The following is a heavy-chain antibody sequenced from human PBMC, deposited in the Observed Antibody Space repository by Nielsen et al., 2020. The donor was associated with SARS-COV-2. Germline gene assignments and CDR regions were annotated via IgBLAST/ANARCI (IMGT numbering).Heavy chain of an antibody. V-gene: IGHV4-34*01. CDR3: ARVFQQHYFDY. J-gene: IGHJ4*02. CDR2: INHSGST. D-gene: IGHD6-13*01. Sequence: SETLSLTCAVYGGSFSGHYWSWIRQPPGKGLEWIGEINHSGSTNYNPSLKSRVTISVDTSKNQFSLKLSSVTAADTAVYYCARVFQQHYFDYWGQGTLVTVSS. CDR1: GGSFSGHY.